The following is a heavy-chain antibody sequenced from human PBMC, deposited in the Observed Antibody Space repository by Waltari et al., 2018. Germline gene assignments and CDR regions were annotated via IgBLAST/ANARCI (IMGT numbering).Heavy chain of an antibody. Sequence: QVQLVQSGAEVKKPGASVTVSCKASGYTFSGSYMHWVRQAPGQGLEWMGRINPNSGGTNYAQKFQGRVTMTRDTSISTAYMEVSRLRSDDTAVYYCTRDDLMDFWGKGTTVIVSS. CDR3: TRDDLMDF. CDR1: GYTFSGSY. CDR2: INPNSGGT. D-gene: IGHD3-3*01. V-gene: IGHV1-2*06. J-gene: IGHJ6*04.